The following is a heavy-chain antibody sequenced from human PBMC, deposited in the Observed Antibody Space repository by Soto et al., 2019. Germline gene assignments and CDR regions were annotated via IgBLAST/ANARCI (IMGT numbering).Heavy chain of an antibody. CDR3: ARSVEGHFDY. D-gene: IGHD6-19*01. J-gene: IGHJ4*02. V-gene: IGHV3-48*02. Sequence: EVQLVESGGGLVQPGGSLRLTCAASGFPFSIYSMNWVRQAPGKGLEWSSYITSDTNTIKYADSVKGRFTISRDNAKNLVYLQMNRLRDADTAVYFCARSVEGHFDYCGQGTVVTVSS. CDR2: ITSDTNTI. CDR1: GFPFSIYS.